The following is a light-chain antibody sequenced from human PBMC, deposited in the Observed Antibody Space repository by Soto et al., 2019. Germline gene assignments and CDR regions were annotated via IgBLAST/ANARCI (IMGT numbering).Light chain of an antibody. CDR1: QSVNNNY. Sequence: EIVLKQSPGTLSLSPGERATLSCRASQSVNNNYLAWYQQKPGQAPRLLIYGASRRATGIPDRFSGSGSGTDLTLTIRRLEPEDFALYSCQQYGIAPLTVGGGTKVEIK. V-gene: IGKV3-20*01. CDR2: GAS. CDR3: QQYGIAPLT. J-gene: IGKJ4*01.